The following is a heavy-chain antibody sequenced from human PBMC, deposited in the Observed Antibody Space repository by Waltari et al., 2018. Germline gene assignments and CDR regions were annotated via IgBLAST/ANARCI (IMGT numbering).Heavy chain of an antibody. J-gene: IGHJ6*02. CDR2: ISGSGLNT. CDR1: GFSFSTYA. D-gene: IGHD6-19*01. Sequence: EVQLLESGGGLVQPGGSLRLSCAASGFSFSTYAMSWVRRAPGKGLEWVSAISGSGLNTYCAGSVRGRFTISRDISWNRLYLHMNSLRAEDTAVFYCAKSRGDSSGWFDYYYGMDVWGHGTTVTVSS. V-gene: IGHV3-23*01. CDR3: AKSRGDSSGWFDYYYGMDV.